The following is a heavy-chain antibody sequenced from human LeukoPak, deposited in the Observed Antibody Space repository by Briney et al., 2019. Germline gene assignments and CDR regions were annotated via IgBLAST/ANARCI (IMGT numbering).Heavy chain of an antibody. D-gene: IGHD3-16*01. V-gene: IGHV4-59*12. CDR3: ARDAPLYAAYDY. CDR1: GGSISSYY. Sequence: SETLSLTCTVSGGSISSYYWSWIRQPPGKGLEWIGYIYYSGSTNYNPSLKSRVTISVDTSKNQFSLKLSSVTAADTAVYYCARDAPLYAAYDYWGQGTLVTVSS. CDR2: IYYSGST. J-gene: IGHJ4*02.